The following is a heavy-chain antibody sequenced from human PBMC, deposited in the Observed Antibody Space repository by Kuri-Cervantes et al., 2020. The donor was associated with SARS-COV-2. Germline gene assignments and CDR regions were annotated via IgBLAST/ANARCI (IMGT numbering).Heavy chain of an antibody. V-gene: IGHV3-21*01. CDR3: ARDWAYVDPGYFDY. D-gene: IGHD3-10*01. J-gene: IGHJ4*02. Sequence: GESLKISCAASGFTFSSYSMNWVRQAPGKGLEWVSSISSSSYIYYADSVKGRFTISRDNTKNSLYLQMNSLRAEDTAVYYCARDWAYVDPGYFDYWGQGTLVTVSS. CDR2: ISSSSYI. CDR1: GFTFSSYS.